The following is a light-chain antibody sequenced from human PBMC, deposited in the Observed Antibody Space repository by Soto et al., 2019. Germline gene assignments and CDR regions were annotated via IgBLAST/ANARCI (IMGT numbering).Light chain of an antibody. CDR1: QSVSSRY. J-gene: IGKJ5*01. Sequence: SGLTQSPGTLSLSPGERATFSCRASQSVSSRYLAWYQQKPGQAPRLLIYGASSRATGIPDRFSGSGSGTDFTLTISRLEPEDFAVYYCQQYSSSPRVTFGQGTRLEIK. CDR2: GAS. CDR3: QQYSSSPRVT. V-gene: IGKV3-20*01.